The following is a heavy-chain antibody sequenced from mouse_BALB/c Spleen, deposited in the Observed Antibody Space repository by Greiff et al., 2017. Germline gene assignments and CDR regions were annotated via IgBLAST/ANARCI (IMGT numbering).Heavy chain of an antibody. V-gene: IGHV5-6-4*01. CDR3: TRGFAY. J-gene: IGHJ3*01. CDR2: ISNGGSYT. CDR1: GFTFSSYT. Sequence: EVQGVESGGGLVKPGGSLKLSCAASGFTFSSYTMSWVRQTPEKRLEWVATISNGGSYTSYPDSVEGRFTISRDNAKNTLYLQMSSLKSEDTAMYYCTRGFAYWGQGTLVTVSA.